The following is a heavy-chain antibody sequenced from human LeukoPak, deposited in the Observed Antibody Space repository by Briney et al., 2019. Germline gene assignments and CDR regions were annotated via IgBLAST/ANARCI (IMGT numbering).Heavy chain of an antibody. Sequence: GGSLRLSCAASGFTFSRYSMNWVRQAPGKGLGWISYISSSSGTIYYADSVKGRFTISRDNSKNTLYLQMNSLRAEDTAVYYCANGGGTVTTDYWGQGTLVTVSS. V-gene: IGHV3-48*01. CDR2: ISSSSGTI. CDR3: ANGGGTVTTDY. D-gene: IGHD4-17*01. CDR1: GFTFSRYS. J-gene: IGHJ4*02.